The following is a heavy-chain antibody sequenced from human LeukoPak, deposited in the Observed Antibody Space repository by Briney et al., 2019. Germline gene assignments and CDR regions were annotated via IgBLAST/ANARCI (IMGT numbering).Heavy chain of an antibody. CDR2: IYAGGST. CDR1: GFTVSSNY. D-gene: IGHD3-10*01. CDR3: ATAGSSELLWDYAMDV. Sequence: GGSLRLSCAASGFTVSSNYMGWVRQAPGKGLEWVSLIYAGGSTYYADAVKGRFTISRRNSKNTLHLQMNSLRVEDTAVYYCATAGSSELLWDYAMDVWGQGTTVTVSS. J-gene: IGHJ6*02. V-gene: IGHV3-53*04.